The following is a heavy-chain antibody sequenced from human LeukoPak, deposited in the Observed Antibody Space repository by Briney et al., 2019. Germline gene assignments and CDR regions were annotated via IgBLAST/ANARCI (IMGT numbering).Heavy chain of an antibody. D-gene: IGHD2-21*02. V-gene: IGHV4-30-4*01. J-gene: IGHJ6*02. CDR1: GGSINSGAYY. Sequence: PSQTLSLICTVSGGSINSGAYYWNWIRQSPGRGLEWIGFIFYSGTTYYNPSLKSRITMSIDTSKNQFSLDLSSVTAADTAVYYCARLTWGLHYLGMDVWGRGTTVTVSS. CDR3: ARLTWGLHYLGMDV. CDR2: IFYSGTT.